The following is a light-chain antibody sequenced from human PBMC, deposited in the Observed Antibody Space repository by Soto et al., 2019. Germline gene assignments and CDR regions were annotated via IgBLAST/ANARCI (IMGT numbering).Light chain of an antibody. J-gene: IGLJ1*01. V-gene: IGLV2-14*01. CDR3: SSFKGTNSQFV. CDR2: EVN. Sequence: LTQPASVSGSPGPSISFSCTGSNSDVGASVYVSWYQQHPGKDPKLIIYEVNNRPSGVSDRFSGSKSGNTASLTISRLQPEDDAEYYSSSFKGTNSQFVFGSGTKVTVL. CDR1: NSDVGASVY.